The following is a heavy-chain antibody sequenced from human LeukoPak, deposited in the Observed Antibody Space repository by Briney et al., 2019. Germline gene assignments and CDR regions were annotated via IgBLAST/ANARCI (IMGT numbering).Heavy chain of an antibody. D-gene: IGHD6-13*01. J-gene: IGHJ6*02. Sequence: SETLSLTCTVSGGSINSGDYYWSWIRQPPGKGLEWIGYIYYSGSTNYNPSLKSRVTISVDTSKNQFSLKLSSVTAADTAVYYCARHEGSSPSFGMDVWGQGTTVTVSS. CDR3: ARHEGSSPSFGMDV. CDR2: IYYSGST. CDR1: GGSINSGDYY. V-gene: IGHV4-30-4*08.